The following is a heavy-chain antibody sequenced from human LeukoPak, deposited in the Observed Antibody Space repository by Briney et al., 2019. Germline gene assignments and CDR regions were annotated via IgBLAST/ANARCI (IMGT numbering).Heavy chain of an antibody. D-gene: IGHD1-26*01. V-gene: IGHV1-18*01. Sequence: ASVKVSCKASGYSFSTYSITWVRQAPGQGLEWMGWISAYNGNTNYAQKLQGRVTMTTDTSTSTAYMELRSLRSDDTAVYYCARVPMERELSTPFDYWGQGTLVTVSS. CDR2: ISAYNGNT. J-gene: IGHJ4*02. CDR3: ARVPMERELSTPFDY. CDR1: GYSFSTYS.